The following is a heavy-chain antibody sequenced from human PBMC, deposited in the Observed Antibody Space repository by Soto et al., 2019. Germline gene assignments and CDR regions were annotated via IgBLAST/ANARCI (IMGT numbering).Heavy chain of an antibody. Sequence: QVQLVESGGGVVQPGTSVRISCAASGVTFSRYGMHWVRQAPGQGLEWVAGIRYDGSKQYYADTVKGRVTISRDKSKDTLSLQMNSLRAEDTAVYFCASEPGLASGVDNWGKGTLVPVSS. CDR1: GVTFSRYG. V-gene: IGHV3-33*01. CDR3: ASEPGLASGVDN. J-gene: IGHJ4*02. D-gene: IGHD6-13*01. CDR2: IRYDGSKQ.